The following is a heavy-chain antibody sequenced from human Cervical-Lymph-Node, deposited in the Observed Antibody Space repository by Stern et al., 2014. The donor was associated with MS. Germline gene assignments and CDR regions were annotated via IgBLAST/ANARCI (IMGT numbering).Heavy chain of an antibody. D-gene: IGHD2-2*01. CDR1: GFTFSNAW. CDR3: TTDLEGSSSPSY. CDR2: IKRKVDGGTT. Sequence: EVQLLESGGGLVKPGGSLRLSCAASGFTFSNAWMSWVRQAPGKGLEWVGRIKRKVDGGTTDYAAPVKGRFTISRDDSKNTLYLQMNSLKTEDTAVYYCTTDLEGSSSPSYWGQGTLVVVSS. V-gene: IGHV3-15*01. J-gene: IGHJ4*02.